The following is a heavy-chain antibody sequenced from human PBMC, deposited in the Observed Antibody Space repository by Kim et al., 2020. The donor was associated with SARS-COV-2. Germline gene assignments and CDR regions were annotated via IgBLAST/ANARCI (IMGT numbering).Heavy chain of an antibody. CDR3: ARKYSSSWYVPDFDY. CDR1: GFTFSSYS. CDR2: ISSSSSYI. Sequence: GGSLRLSCAASGFTFSSYSMNWVRQAPGKGLEWVSSISSSSSYIYYADSVKGRFTISRDNAKNSLYLQMNSLRAEDTAVYYCARKYSSSWYVPDFDYRGQGTLVTVSS. J-gene: IGHJ4*02. D-gene: IGHD6-13*01. V-gene: IGHV3-21*01.